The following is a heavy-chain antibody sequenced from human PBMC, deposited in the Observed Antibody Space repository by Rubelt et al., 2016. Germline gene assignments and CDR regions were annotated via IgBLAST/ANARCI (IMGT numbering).Heavy chain of an antibody. V-gene: IGHV1-46*01. Sequence: EVKKPGASVKVSCEASGNTLTDNFIHWVRQAPGQGPEWMGIINPDGGSTTYAQRFEGRVTVTRDMSTTTVYMELTSLRYEDTAMYYCATADSTLDVWGQGTTVTVSS. J-gene: IGHJ6*02. CDR1: GNTLTDNF. CDR3: ATADSTLDV. CDR2: INPDGGST.